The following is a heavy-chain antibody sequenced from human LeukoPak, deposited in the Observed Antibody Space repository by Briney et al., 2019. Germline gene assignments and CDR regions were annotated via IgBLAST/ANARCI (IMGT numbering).Heavy chain of an antibody. CDR1: GFIFNDYY. J-gene: IGHJ3*02. D-gene: IGHD4-11*01. CDR3: ARDLGTSTVTTAFDI. CDR2: ISRRGLTI. Sequence: GSLRLSCAASGFIFNDYYMSLIRQAPGKGLEWIAYISRRGLTIYYPDSEKGRFTISRDNAKNSLFLQMNSLRADDTAVYYCARDLGTSTVTTAFDIWGQGTMVTVSS. V-gene: IGHV3-11*01.